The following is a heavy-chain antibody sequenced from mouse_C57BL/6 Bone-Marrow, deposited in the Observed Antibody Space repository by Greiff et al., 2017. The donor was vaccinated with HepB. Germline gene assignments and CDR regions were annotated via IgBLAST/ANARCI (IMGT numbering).Heavy chain of an antibody. V-gene: IGHV3-6*01. CDR1: GYSITSGYY. D-gene: IGHD4-1*01. CDR2: ISYDGSN. CDR3: ARDPGDYFDY. J-gene: IGHJ2*01. Sequence: EVKLQESGPGLVKPSQSLSLTCSVTGYSITSGYYWNWIRQFPGNKLEWMGYISYDGSNNYNPSLKNRISITRDTSKNQFFLKLNSVTTEDTATYDCARDPGDYFDYWGQGTTLTVSS.